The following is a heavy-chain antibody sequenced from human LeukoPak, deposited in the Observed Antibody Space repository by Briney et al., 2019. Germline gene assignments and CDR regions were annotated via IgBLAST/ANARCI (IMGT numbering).Heavy chain of an antibody. V-gene: IGHV3-74*01. J-gene: IGHJ4*02. CDR2: INPDGSNT. D-gene: IGHD1-26*01. Sequence: GGSLRLSCAASGFTFSSFWMHWVRQAPGKGPVWVSLINPDGSNTIYADSVKGRFTISRDNAKNTLFLQMNSLRAEDTAVYYCARDESIAGPTTADYWGQGTLVSVSS. CDR1: GFTFSSFW. CDR3: ARDESIAGPTTADY.